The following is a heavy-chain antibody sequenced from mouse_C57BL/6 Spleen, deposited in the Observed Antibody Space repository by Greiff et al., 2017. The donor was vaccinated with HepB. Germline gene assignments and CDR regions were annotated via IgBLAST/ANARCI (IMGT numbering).Heavy chain of an antibody. D-gene: IGHD1-1*01. J-gene: IGHJ2*01. CDR2: IYPGDGDT. V-gene: IGHV1-82*01. CDR1: GYAFSSSW. CDR3: ARSGSSYGYFDY. Sequence: VQLQESGPELVKPGASVKISCKASGYAFSSSWMNWVKQRPGKGLEWIGRIYPGDGDTNYNGKFKGKATLTADKSSSTAYMQISSLTSEDSAVYFCARSGSSYGYFDYWGQGTTLTVSS.